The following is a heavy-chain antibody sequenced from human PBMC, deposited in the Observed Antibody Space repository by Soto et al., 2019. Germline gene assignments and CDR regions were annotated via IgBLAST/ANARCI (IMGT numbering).Heavy chain of an antibody. CDR2: ISSSGSTI. CDR1: GFTFSDYY. V-gene: IGHV3-11*01. Sequence: GGSLRLSCAASGFTFSDYYMSWIRQAPGKGLEWVSYISSSGSTIYYADSVKGRFTISRDNAKNSLYLQMNSLRAEDTAVYYCARESPESDYGDYDYYGMDVWGQGTTVTVSS. CDR3: ARESPESDYGDYDYYGMDV. J-gene: IGHJ6*02. D-gene: IGHD4-17*01.